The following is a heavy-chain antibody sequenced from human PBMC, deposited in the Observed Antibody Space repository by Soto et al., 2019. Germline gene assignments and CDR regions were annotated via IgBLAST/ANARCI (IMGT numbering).Heavy chain of an antibody. J-gene: IGHJ3*02. D-gene: IGHD1-26*01. CDR3: ARDRELLRAFDI. Sequence: GSLLPACAASGSTFSSYWMSWVRQAPGKGLEWVANIKQDGSEKYYVDSVKGRFTISRDNAKNSLYLQMNSLRAEDTAVYYCARDRELLRAFDIWGQGTMVTV. CDR1: GSTFSSYW. CDR2: IKQDGSEK. V-gene: IGHV3-7*01.